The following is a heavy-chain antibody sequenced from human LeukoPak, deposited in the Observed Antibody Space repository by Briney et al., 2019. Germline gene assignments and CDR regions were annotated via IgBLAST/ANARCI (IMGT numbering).Heavy chain of an antibody. J-gene: IGHJ5*02. Sequence: SETLSLTCAVYGGSFSGYYWNWIRQPPGKGLEWIGEINHSGNTNYNPSLKSRVTISVDTSKNQFSLKLSSVTAADTAVYYCARERITMVRGVIRRGNWFDPWGQGTLVTVSS. V-gene: IGHV4-34*01. D-gene: IGHD3-10*01. CDR2: INHSGNT. CDR3: ARERITMVRGVIRRGNWFDP. CDR1: GGSFSGYY.